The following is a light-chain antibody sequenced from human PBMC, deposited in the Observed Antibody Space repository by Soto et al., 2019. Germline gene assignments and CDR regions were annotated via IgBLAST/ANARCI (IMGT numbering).Light chain of an antibody. CDR3: QQSYSGPLT. V-gene: IGKV1-12*01. Sequence: DIQMTQSPSSVSASVGDRVSITCRASQAISRSLAWYQQKPGEAPKLLIYAASNLQSGVPSRFSGSGSGTDFTLTISSLQPEDFATYYCQQSYSGPLTFGGGTKVEIK. CDR1: QAISRS. CDR2: AAS. J-gene: IGKJ4*01.